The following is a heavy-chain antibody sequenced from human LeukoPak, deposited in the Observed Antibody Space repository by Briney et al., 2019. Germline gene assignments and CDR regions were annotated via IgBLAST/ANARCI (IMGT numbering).Heavy chain of an antibody. D-gene: IGHD5-24*01. Sequence: RTGGSLRLSCVASGFTFSSYAMGWVRQAPGKRPEWVSSLTDSGGTTYYVGSVKGRFTISRDNSKNTLYLHMNSLRAEDTAMYYCAKKRDAFDIWGQGTVVAVSS. J-gene: IGHJ3*02. CDR3: AKKRDAFDI. CDR1: GFTFSSYA. CDR2: LTDSGGTT. V-gene: IGHV3-23*01.